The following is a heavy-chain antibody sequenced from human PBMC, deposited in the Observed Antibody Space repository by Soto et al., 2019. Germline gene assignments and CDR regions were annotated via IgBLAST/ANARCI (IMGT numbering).Heavy chain of an antibody. CDR2: IYHSGTT. V-gene: IGHV4-30-4*01. Sequence: SETLSLTCTVSGGSVSSPDSYWSWVRQAPGKGLEWVGHIYHSGTTYYNPSLRGRLSISVDRTKDQFSLTLTSVTAADTAFYFCARGRLSGHPTPPHDPWAQGTLVTVSS. CDR1: GGSVSSPDSY. CDR3: ARGRLSGHPTPPHDP. D-gene: IGHD2-21*02. J-gene: IGHJ5*02.